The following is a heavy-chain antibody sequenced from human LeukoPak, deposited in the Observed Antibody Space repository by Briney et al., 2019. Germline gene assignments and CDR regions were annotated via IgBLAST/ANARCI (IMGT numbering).Heavy chain of an antibody. V-gene: IGHV4-30-4*08. J-gene: IGHJ4*02. Sequence: SETLSLTCTVSGGSISSGDYYWSWIRQPPGKGLEWIVYIYYSGSTYYNPSLKSRVTISVDTSKNQFSLKLSSVTAADTAVYYCARGLGYCSGGSCYFPYYFDYWGQGTLVTVSS. CDR3: ARGLGYCSGGSCYFPYYFDY. D-gene: IGHD2-15*01. CDR1: GGSISSGDYY. CDR2: IYYSGST.